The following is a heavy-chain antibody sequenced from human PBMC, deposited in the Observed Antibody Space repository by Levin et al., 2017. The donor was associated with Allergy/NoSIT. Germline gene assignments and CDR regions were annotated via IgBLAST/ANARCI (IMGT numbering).Heavy chain of an antibody. CDR3: ARIPHLGYNYGYYYGMDV. V-gene: IGHV2-70*17. CDR2: IDWDDDK. J-gene: IGHJ6*02. Sequence: SGPTLVKPTQTLTLTCTVSGFSLTTSGMCVTWIRQPPGKALEWLARIDWDDDKFYSTSLQTRLTISKDTSKNQVVLTMTNMDTVDTATYYCARIPHLGYNYGYYYGMDVWGPGTTVTVSS. D-gene: IGHD5-18*01. CDR1: GFSLTTSGMC.